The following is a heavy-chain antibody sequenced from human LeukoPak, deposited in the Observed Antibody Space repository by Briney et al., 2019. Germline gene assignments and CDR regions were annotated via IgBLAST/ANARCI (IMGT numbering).Heavy chain of an antibody. CDR2: IYYSGST. J-gene: IGHJ3*02. V-gene: IGHV4-59*01. D-gene: IGHD2-21*02. CDR1: GGSISSYY. Sequence: SETLSLTCTVSGGSISSYYWSWIRQPPGKGLEWIGYIYYSGSTNYNPSLKSRVTISVDTSKNQFSLKLSSVTAADTAVYCCARDLGCGGDCYAFDIWGQGTMVTVSS. CDR3: ARDLGCGGDCYAFDI.